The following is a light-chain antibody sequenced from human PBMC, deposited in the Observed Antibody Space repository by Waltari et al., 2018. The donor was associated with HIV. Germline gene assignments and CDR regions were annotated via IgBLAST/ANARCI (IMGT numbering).Light chain of an antibody. CDR3: AAWDDSLNGLL. Sequence: QSVLTQPPSASGTPGQGVTIPCSGSSSNIGSNAVNWYRQLPGKAPKVLIYSNNQRPSVVPDRFSGSKSGTSASLAISGLQSEDDADYYCAAWDDSLNGLLFGGGTKLTVL. CDR1: SSNIGSNA. CDR2: SNN. J-gene: IGLJ2*01. V-gene: IGLV1-44*01.